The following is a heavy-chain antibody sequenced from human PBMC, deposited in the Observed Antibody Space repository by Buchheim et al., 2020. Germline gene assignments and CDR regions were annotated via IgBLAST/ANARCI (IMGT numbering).Heavy chain of an antibody. CDR1: GFTFSSYA. CDR3: ARVAKYYYDSSGYYYEY. J-gene: IGHJ4*02. V-gene: IGHV3-30-3*01. D-gene: IGHD3-22*01. CDR2: ISYDGSNK. Sequence: QVQLVESGGGVVQPGRSLRLSCAASGFTFSSYAMHWVRQAPGKGLEWVAVISYDGSNKYYADSVKGRFTISRDNSKKALYLQMNSLRAEDTAVYYCARVAKYYYDSSGYYYEYWGQGTL.